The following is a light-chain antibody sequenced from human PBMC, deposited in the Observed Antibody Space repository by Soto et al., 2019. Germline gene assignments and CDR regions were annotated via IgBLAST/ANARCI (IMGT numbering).Light chain of an antibody. CDR3: QQYSSSPIT. CDR2: DAS. J-gene: IGKJ5*01. Sequence: EIVMTQSPATLSVSPGERATLSCRASQSVSTKLAWYQQKPGQAPRILIYDASNRATGIPDRFSGSGSGTDFTLTISRLEPEDFAVYYCQQYSSSPITFGQGTRLEIK. CDR1: QSVSTK. V-gene: IGKV3-20*01.